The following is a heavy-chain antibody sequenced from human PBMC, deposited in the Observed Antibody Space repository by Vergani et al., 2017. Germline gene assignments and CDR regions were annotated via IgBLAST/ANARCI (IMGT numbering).Heavy chain of an antibody. CDR3: ARARIVSKTSGGITDFYYYNMDV. J-gene: IGHJ6*03. CDR2: IFHNGAT. Sequence: QVQLQESGPGLVKPSETLSLTCTVSGGSIKIFYWSWIRQSPGKGLEWLGFIFHNGATTYNPSLKSRVSLSVDTPNNRFSLKVTSVTAADSALYFCARARIVSKTSGGITDFYYYNMDVWGKGTTVTVAS. CDR1: GGSIKIFY. D-gene: IGHD1-14*01. V-gene: IGHV4-59*01.